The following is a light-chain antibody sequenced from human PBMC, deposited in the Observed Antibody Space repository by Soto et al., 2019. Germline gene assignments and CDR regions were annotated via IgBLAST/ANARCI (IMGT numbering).Light chain of an antibody. J-gene: IGKJ2*03. CDR1: QTIFRW. V-gene: IGKV1-5*03. CDR2: KAS. CDR3: QQYNSYPYS. Sequence: FQMTQSPSTLSASVGDRVSITCRASQTIFRWLAWYQQKPGKAPKLLIYKASSLESGVPSRYSGSGSGTEFTLTISGLQPDDFATYFCQQYNSYPYSFGQGTKLEIK.